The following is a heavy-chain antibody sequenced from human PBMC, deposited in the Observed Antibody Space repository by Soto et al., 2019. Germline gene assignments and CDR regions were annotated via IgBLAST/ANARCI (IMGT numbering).Heavy chain of an antibody. CDR2: INAGNGNT. D-gene: IGHD2-2*01. CDR1: GYTFTSYA. Sequence: QVQLVQSGAEEKKPGASVKVSCKASGYTFTSYAMHWVRQAPGQRLEWMGWINAGNGNTKYSQKFQGRVTITRDTSASTDYMVLSSLRSEDTAVYYCARASVLVPAAIGGGYYYGMDVWGQGTTVTVSS. CDR3: ARASVLVPAAIGGGYYYGMDV. V-gene: IGHV1-3*05. J-gene: IGHJ6*02.